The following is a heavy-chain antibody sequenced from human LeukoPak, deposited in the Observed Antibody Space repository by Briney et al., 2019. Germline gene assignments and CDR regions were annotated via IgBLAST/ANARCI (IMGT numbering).Heavy chain of an antibody. V-gene: IGHV4-59*01. CDR1: GGSISSYY. CDR2: IYYSGST. CDR3: AGGSYDYVWGSYRYQYYFDY. Sequence: SETLSLTCTVSGGSISSYYWSWIRQPPGKGLEWIGYIYYSGSTNYNPSLKSRVTISVDTSKNQFSLKLSSVTAADTAVYYCAGGSYDYVWGSYRYQYYFDYWGQGTLVTVSS. J-gene: IGHJ4*02. D-gene: IGHD3-16*02.